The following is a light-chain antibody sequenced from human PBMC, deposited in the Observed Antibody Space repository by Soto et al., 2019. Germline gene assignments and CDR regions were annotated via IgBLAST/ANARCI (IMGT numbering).Light chain of an antibody. CDR3: QQYNSYPWT. CDR1: QSISGW. J-gene: IGKJ1*01. V-gene: IGKV1-5*01. Sequence: MTQSPATLSVSPGERVTITCRASQSISGWLAWYQQKPGKAPKLLIYDVSSLESGVPSRFSGSGSGTEFTLAISSLQPDDFATYYCQQYNSYPWTFGQGTKVEIK. CDR2: DVS.